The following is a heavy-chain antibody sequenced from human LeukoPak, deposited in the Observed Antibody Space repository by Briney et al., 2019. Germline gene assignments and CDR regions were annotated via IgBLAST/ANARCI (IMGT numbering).Heavy chain of an antibody. CDR2: INPNSGGT. J-gene: IGHJ6*02. CDR3: ARDGTTASYYYYGMDV. D-gene: IGHD2/OR15-2a*01. V-gene: IGHV1-2*02. Sequence: EASVKVSCKASGYTFTGYYMHWVRQAPGQGLEWMGWINPNSGGTNYAQKFQGRVTMTRDTSISTAYMELSRLRSDDTAVYYCARDGTTASYYYYGMDVWGQRTTVTVSS. CDR1: GYTFTGYY.